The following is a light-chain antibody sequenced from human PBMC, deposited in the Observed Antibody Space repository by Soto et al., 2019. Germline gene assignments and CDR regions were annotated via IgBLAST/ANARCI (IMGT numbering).Light chain of an antibody. CDR2: AAS. V-gene: IGKV1-39*01. CDR1: RSISSY. J-gene: IGKJ1*01. CDR3: QQSYSTPWT. Sequence: DIQMTQSPSSLSASVGDRVTITCRASRSISSYLNWYQQKPGKAPKLLIYAASSLQSGVPSRFSGSGSGTDFTLTISSLLPEDFATYYCQQSYSTPWTFGQGTKVEIK.